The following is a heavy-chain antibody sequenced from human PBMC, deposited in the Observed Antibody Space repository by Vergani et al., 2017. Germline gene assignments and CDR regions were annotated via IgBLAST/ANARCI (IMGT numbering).Heavy chain of an antibody. J-gene: IGHJ5*02. CDR1: GASIRSSNYY. D-gene: IGHD6-19*01. V-gene: IGHV4-39*01. Sequence: QLQLQESGPGLVKPSATLSLTCSVSGASIRSSNYYWGWIRQPPGKGLEWIASIYYSGSTYYNPSLKSRVTISVDTSKNQFSLKQISVTAADTAVYFCARHSTVQWLVKLGWFDPWGQGILVTVSS. CDR2: IYYSGST. CDR3: ARHSTVQWLVKLGWFDP.